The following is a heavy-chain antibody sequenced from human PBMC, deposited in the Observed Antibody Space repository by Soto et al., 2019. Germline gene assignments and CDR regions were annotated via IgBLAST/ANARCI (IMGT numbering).Heavy chain of an antibody. J-gene: IGHJ6*02. CDR3: AREADYDILTGRVYRMNV. D-gene: IGHD3-9*01. Sequence: ASVKVSCKASGYTFTGYYMHWVRQAPGQGLEWMGWINPNSGGTNYAQKFQGWVTMTRDTSISTAYMELSRLRSDDTAVYYCAREADYDILTGRVYRMNVWGQGTTVTVA. V-gene: IGHV1-2*04. CDR2: INPNSGGT. CDR1: GYTFTGYY.